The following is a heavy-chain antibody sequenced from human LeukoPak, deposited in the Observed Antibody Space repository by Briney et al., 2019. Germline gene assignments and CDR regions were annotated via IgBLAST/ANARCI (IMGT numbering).Heavy chain of an antibody. V-gene: IGHV4-61*02. J-gene: IGHJ4*02. CDR2: IYTSGST. Sequence: ASETLSLTCTVSGGSISSGSYYWSWIRQPAGKGLEWIGRIYTSGSTNYNPSLKSRVTISVDTSKNQYSLKLSSVTAADTAVYYCARPLGVAATHVDYWGQGTLVTVSS. CDR3: ARPLGVAATHVDY. CDR1: GGSISSGSYY. D-gene: IGHD2-15*01.